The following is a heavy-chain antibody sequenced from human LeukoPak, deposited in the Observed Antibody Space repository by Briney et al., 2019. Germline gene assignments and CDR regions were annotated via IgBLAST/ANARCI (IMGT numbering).Heavy chain of an antibody. CDR1: GFSASTSY. V-gene: IGHV3-53*01. Sequence: VGSLRLSPAASGFSASTSYIKWGRQAPRKGLEWVSVIYSDGRTKYADSVKARFTISRDNSKNTVYLQMKSLRVEDTAVYYCARGTLDNWGQGTLVTVSS. CDR2: IYSDGRT. J-gene: IGHJ4*02. CDR3: ARGTLDN. D-gene: IGHD3/OR15-3a*01.